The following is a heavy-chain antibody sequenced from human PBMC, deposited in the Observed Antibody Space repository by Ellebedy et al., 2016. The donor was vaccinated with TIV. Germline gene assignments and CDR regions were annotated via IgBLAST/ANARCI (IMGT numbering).Heavy chain of an antibody. J-gene: IGHJ6*02. V-gene: IGHV3-30-3*01. D-gene: IGHD3-9*01. CDR1: GFTFSSYA. Sequence: GESLKISXAASGFTFSSYAMHWVHQAPGKGLEWVAVISYDGSNKYYADSVKGRFTISRDNSKNTLYLQMNRLRAEDTAAYYCAREPHYDILTGSTSYYYYGMDVWGQGTTVTVSS. CDR2: ISYDGSNK. CDR3: AREPHYDILTGSTSYYYYGMDV.